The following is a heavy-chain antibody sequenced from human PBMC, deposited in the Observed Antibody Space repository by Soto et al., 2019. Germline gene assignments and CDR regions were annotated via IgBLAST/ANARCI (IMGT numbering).Heavy chain of an antibody. D-gene: IGHD6-13*01. CDR1: GYTFAVSY. J-gene: IGHJ4*02. Sequence: ASVKVSCKASGYTFAVSYMHWVRQAPGQGLEWMGWINPNSGGTNYAQKFQGWVTMTRDTSISTAYMELSRLRSDDTAVYYCARTIAAAGTFYFDYWGQGTLVTVSS. CDR3: ARTIAAAGTFYFDY. CDR2: INPNSGGT. V-gene: IGHV1-2*04.